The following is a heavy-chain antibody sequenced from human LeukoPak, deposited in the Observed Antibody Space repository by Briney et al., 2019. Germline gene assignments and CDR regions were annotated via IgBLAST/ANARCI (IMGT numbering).Heavy chain of an antibody. CDR1: GGSFSGYY. J-gene: IGHJ3*02. CDR2: INHSGST. CDR3: ARKPYYDILTGYRKNAFDI. V-gene: IGHV4-34*01. D-gene: IGHD3-9*01. Sequence: SETLSLTCAVYGGSFSGYYWSWIRQPPGKGLEWIGEINHSGSTNYNPSLKSRVTISVDTSKNQFSLKLSSVTAADTAVYYCARKPYYDILTGYRKNAFDIWGQGTMVTVSS.